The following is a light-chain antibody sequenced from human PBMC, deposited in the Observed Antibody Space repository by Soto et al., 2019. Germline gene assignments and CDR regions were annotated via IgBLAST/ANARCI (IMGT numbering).Light chain of an antibody. CDR2: GAS. J-gene: IGKJ4*01. V-gene: IGKV3-15*01. Sequence: EIVMTQTPATRSVSPGERATLSCRASQSVSSNLAWYQQKPGQAPRLLIYGASTRATGIPARFSGSGSGTEFTLTISSLQFEDFAVYYCQQYNNWLTFGGGTKVEIK. CDR3: QQYNNWLT. CDR1: QSVSSN.